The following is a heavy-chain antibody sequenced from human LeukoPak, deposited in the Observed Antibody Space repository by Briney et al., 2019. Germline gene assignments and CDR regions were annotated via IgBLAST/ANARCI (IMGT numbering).Heavy chain of an antibody. J-gene: IGHJ4*02. V-gene: IGHV3-33*01. CDR3: ARGGHSGYEGLKDY. CDR1: GFTFSSYG. D-gene: IGHD5-12*01. CDR2: IWYDGSNK. Sequence: GGSLRLSCAASGFTFSSYGMHWVRQAPGKGLEWVAVIWYDGSNKYYADSVKGRFTISRDNSKNTLYLQMNSLRAEDTAVYYCARGGHSGYEGLKDYWGQGTLVTVSS.